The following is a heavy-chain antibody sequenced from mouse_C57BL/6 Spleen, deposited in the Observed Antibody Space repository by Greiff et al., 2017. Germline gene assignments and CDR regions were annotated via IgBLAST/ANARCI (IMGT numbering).Heavy chain of an antibody. CDR1: GYTFTDYN. V-gene: IGHV1-22*01. D-gene: IGHD1-1*01. CDR3: ARWDYYYGSSYAWFAY. Sequence: VQLQQSGPELVKPGASVKMSCKASGYTFTDYNMHWVKQSHGKSLEWIGYINPNNGGTSYNQKFKGKATLTVNKSSSTAYMELRSLTSEDSAVYYCARWDYYYGSSYAWFAYWGQGTLVTVSA. J-gene: IGHJ3*01. CDR2: INPNNGGT.